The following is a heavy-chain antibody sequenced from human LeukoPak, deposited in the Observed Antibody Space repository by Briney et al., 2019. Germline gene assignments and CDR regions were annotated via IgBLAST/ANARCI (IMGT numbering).Heavy chain of an antibody. V-gene: IGHV4-34*01. CDR3: ARGSPRGWFDP. D-gene: IGHD3-10*01. J-gene: IGHJ5*02. CDR2: INHSGST. Sequence: SETLSLTCAVYGGSFSGYYWSWIRQPPGKGLEWIGEINHSGSTNYNPSLKSRVTISVDTSKNQFSLKLSSVTAADTAVYYCARGSPRGWFDPWGQGTLVTVSS. CDR1: GGSFSGYY.